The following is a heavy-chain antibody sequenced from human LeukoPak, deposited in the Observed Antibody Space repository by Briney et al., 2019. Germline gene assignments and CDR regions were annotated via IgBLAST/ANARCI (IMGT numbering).Heavy chain of an antibody. CDR2: IQTSGST. CDR3: ARVGSGWSFDY. Sequence: SETLSLTCTVSNGSISSYYWSWIRQPAGRGLEWIGRIQTSGSTNYNPSLKSRVTMSVDTYKNKFSLKVNSVTAADTAVYYCARVGSGWSFDYWGQGTLVTVSS. V-gene: IGHV4-4*07. CDR1: NGSISSYY. J-gene: IGHJ4*02. D-gene: IGHD6-19*01.